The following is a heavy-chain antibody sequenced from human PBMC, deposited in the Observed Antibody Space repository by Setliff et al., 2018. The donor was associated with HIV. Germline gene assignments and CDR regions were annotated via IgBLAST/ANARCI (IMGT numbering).Heavy chain of an antibody. V-gene: IGHV1-18*01. J-gene: IGHJ4*02. Sequence: ASVKVSCKASDYTLTSYGFTWVRQAPGQGLEWMGWISCYRDTNYAKKFQGRVTMTVDTSTSTAYMERRSLRSDDTAVYYCARNWHSTSPYYFDYWGQGTPVTVSS. CDR3: ARNWHSTSPYYFDY. D-gene: IGHD6-13*01. CDR1: DYTLTSYG. CDR2: ISCYRDT.